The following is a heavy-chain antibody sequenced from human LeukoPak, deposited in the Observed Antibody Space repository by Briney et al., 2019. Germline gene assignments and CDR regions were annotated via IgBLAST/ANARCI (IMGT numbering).Heavy chain of an antibody. CDR3: ARGRYFDY. Sequence: SETLSLTCSVTGGSISSGDSYWSWIRQPPGKGLEWIGYLYDNDNTHYNPSLKSRVTMSLDMSKNQFSLKLNSVTATDTAVYYCARGRYFDYWGQGTLVTVSS. CDR2: LYDNDNT. CDR1: GGSISSGDSY. J-gene: IGHJ4*02. V-gene: IGHV4-30-4*01.